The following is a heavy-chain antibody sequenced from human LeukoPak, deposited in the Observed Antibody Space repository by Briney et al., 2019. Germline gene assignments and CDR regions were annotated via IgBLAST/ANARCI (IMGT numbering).Heavy chain of an antibody. CDR1: GFTFSSLA. CDR2: IDSSGADT. D-gene: IGHD6-13*01. CDR3: AKEAKIAAAGPGY. V-gene: IGHV3-23*01. J-gene: IGHJ4*02. Sequence: GGSLRLSCAASGFTFSSLAMSWVRQAPGKGLEWVSTIDSSGADTYYADSVKGRFTISRDNSKNTVSLQMHSLRAEDTAVYYCAKEAKIAAAGPGYWGQGTLVTVSS.